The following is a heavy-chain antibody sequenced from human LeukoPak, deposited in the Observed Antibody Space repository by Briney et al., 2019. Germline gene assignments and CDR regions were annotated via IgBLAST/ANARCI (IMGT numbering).Heavy chain of an antibody. V-gene: IGHV1-2*02. CDR3: ARAAVLGGYYYYMDV. CDR2: INPNSGGT. J-gene: IGHJ6*03. Sequence: ASVKVSCKASGYTFTGYYMHWVRQAPGQGLEWMRWINPNSGGTNYAQKFQGRVTMTRDTSISTAYMELSRLRSDDTAVYYCARAAVLGGYYYYMDVWGKGTTVTVSS. D-gene: IGHD3-10*01. CDR1: GYTFTGYY.